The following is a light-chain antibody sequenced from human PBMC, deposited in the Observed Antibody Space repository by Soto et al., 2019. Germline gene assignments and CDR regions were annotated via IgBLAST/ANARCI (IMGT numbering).Light chain of an antibody. V-gene: IGLV2-14*01. J-gene: IGLJ3*02. Sequence: QSALTQPASVSGSPGQSITISCTGTSSDVGGYNYVSWYQQHPGKAPKLMIYKVINRPSGVSNRFSGSNSGNTASLTISGLQAEEEADYYCSSYTSSSTVFGGGTKLTVL. CDR1: SSDVGGYNY. CDR2: KVI. CDR3: SSYTSSSTV.